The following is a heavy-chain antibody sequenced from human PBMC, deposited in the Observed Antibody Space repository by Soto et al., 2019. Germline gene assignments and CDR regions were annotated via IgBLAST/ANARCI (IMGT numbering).Heavy chain of an antibody. CDR1: GFTFSSYG. Sequence: GGSLRLSCAASGFTFSSYGMHWVRQAPGKGLEWVAVISYDGSNKYYADSVKGRFTISRDNSKNTLYLQMNSLRAEDTAVYYCAKDTYFYDTSGYYIFDYWGQGTLVTVSS. V-gene: IGHV3-30*18. CDR3: AKDTYFYDTSGYYIFDY. J-gene: IGHJ4*02. D-gene: IGHD3-22*01. CDR2: ISYDGSNK.